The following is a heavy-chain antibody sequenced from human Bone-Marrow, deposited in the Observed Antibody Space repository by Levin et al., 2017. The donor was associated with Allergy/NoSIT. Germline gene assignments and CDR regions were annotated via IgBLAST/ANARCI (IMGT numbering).Heavy chain of an antibody. CDR3: ARDRGIAVAGKGGYYYYGMDV. J-gene: IGHJ6*02. CDR2: ISSSGSTI. V-gene: IGHV3-11*01. Sequence: GGSLRLSCAASGFTFSDYYMSWIRQAPGKGLEWVSYISSSGSTIYYADSVKGRFTISRDNAKNSLYLQMNSLRAEDTAVYYCARDRGIAVAGKGGYYYYGMDVWGQGTTVTVSS. D-gene: IGHD6-19*01. CDR1: GFTFSDYY.